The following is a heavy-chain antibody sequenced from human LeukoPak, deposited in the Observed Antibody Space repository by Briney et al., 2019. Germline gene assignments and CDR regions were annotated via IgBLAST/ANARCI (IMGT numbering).Heavy chain of an antibody. V-gene: IGHV4-59*01. CDR1: GGSISSYY. Sequence: SETLSLTCTVSGGSISSYYWSWIRQPPGKGLEWIGYIYYSGSTNYNPSLKSRVTMSVDTSKNQFSLKLSSVTAADTAVYYCARGGNSYYDSSGYPGWAFDIWGQGTMVTVSS. J-gene: IGHJ3*02. CDR3: ARGGNSYYDSSGYPGWAFDI. D-gene: IGHD3-22*01. CDR2: IYYSGST.